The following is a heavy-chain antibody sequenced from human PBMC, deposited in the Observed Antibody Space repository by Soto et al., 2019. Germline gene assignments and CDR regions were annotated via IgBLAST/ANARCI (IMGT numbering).Heavy chain of an antibody. V-gene: IGHV2-5*02. CDR1: GFSLTTSLLA. J-gene: IGHJ4*02. D-gene: IGHD5-12*01. CDR3: AHRHPGVDHYYDS. Sequence: QRLTLTCTFSGFSLTTSLLAVGWLRQPPGKALEWLALIYWDDDKRCTPSLNNRLTITKDTSKNQVVLTMTNMDPVDTATYYCAHRHPGVDHYYDSWGQGILVTVSS. CDR2: IYWDDDK.